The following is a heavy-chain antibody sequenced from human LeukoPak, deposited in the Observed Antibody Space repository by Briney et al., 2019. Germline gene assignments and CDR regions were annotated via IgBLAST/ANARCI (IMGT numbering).Heavy chain of an antibody. V-gene: IGHV1-69*04. CDR1: GGTFNIYA. D-gene: IGHD3-22*01. J-gene: IGHJ4*02. Sequence: SVTVSFKASGGTFNIYAISWVRQAPGQGLEWVGRIIPILGIANYAQKFQGRVTITADKSTSTAYMELSSLRSEDTAVYYCARGPGGRGYYLGYFAYWGQGTLVTVSS. CDR3: ARGPGGRGYYLGYFAY. CDR2: IIPILGIA.